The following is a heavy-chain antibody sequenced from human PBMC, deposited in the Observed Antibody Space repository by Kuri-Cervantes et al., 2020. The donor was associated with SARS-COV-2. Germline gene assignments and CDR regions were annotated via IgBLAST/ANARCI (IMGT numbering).Heavy chain of an antibody. Sequence: SETLSLTCAVYGGSISSYYWSWIRQPAGKGLEWIGRIYTSGSTNYNPSLKSRVTMSVDTSKNQFSLKLSSVTAADTAVYYCARDLIAAAGQYYYYGMDVWGQGTTVTVSS. CDR2: IYTSGST. V-gene: IGHV4-4*07. D-gene: IGHD6-13*01. J-gene: IGHJ6*02. CDR1: GGSISSYY. CDR3: ARDLIAAAGQYYYYGMDV.